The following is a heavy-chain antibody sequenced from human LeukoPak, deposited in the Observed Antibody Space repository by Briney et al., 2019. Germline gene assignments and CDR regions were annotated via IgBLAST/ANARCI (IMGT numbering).Heavy chain of an antibody. V-gene: IGHV1-46*01. CDR3: ARQGGGDAFDI. CDR2: INPRGGST. CDR1: GYSFTSYY. Sequence: ASVKVSCTASGYSFTSYYMHWVRQAPGQGPEWMGIINPRGGSTAYAQKFQGRVTMTRDTSTSTVYMELSSLRSEDTAVYYCARQGGGDAFDIWGQGTMVTVSS. J-gene: IGHJ3*02. D-gene: IGHD3-16*01.